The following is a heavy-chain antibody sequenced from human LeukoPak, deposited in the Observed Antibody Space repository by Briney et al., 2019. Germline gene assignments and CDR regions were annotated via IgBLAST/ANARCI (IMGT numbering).Heavy chain of an antibody. V-gene: IGHV3-23*01. J-gene: IGHJ4*02. CDR2: TSGSGTTT. Sequence: PGGSLRLSCAASEFTFSTYAMSWVRQAPGKGLEWVSSTSGSGTTTYYADSVKGRFTISRDNSKNTLYLQMGSLRAEDMAVYYCARGDRSRYGSGSYWRFYYFDYWGQGTLVTVSS. CDR1: EFTFSTYA. D-gene: IGHD3-10*01. CDR3: ARGDRSRYGSGSYWRFYYFDY.